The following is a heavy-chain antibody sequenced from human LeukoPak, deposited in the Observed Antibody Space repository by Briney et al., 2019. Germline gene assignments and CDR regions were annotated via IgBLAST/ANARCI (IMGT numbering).Heavy chain of an antibody. CDR2: MNPNSGNT. V-gene: IGHV1-8*01. CDR3: ARVPYGGNSEVDY. Sequence: ASVKVSCKASGYTFTSYDINWVRQAPGQGLEWMGWMNPNSGNTGYAQKFRGRVTMTRNTSISTAYMELSSLRSEDTAVYYCARVPYGGNSEVDYWGQGTLVTVSS. D-gene: IGHD4-23*01. J-gene: IGHJ4*02. CDR1: GYTFTSYD.